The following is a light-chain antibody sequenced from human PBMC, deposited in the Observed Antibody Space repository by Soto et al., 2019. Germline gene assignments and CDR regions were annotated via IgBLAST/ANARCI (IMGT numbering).Light chain of an antibody. CDR3: QSYNGNNQV. CDR1: SGSIASNS. CDR2: DTN. J-gene: IGLJ3*02. Sequence: NFMLTQPHSVSGSPGKTVTISCTRSSGSIASNSVQWYQQRPGSAPTIVVYDTNQRPSGVPDRFSGSIDRSSNSASLTISGLRTEDEADFYRQSYNGNNQVFGGGTKLTVL. V-gene: IGLV6-57*03.